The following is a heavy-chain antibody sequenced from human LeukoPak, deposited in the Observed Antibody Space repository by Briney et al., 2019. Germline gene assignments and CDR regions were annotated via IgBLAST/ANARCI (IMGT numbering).Heavy chain of an antibody. CDR3: ARDSPGGYLDY. J-gene: IGHJ4*02. V-gene: IGHV3-33*01. CDR2: ILSDGTNK. CDR1: GFTFSNSA. D-gene: IGHD3-10*01. Sequence: GGSLRLSCAASGFTFSNSAMHWVRQAPGEGLEWVAVILSDGTNKFYADSVKGRFTISGDNSKDTLYLQINSLRVEDTAVYYCARDSPGGYLDYWGQGTLVTVAS.